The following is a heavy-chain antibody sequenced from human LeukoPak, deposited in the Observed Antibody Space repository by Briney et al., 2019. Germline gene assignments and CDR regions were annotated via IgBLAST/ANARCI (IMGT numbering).Heavy chain of an antibody. J-gene: IGHJ3*02. Sequence: PGRSLRLSCAASGFTFSSYAMHWVRQAPGKGLEWVALISYDGSNKYYADSVKGRFTISRDNSKNTLYLQMNSLGAEDTAVYYCARDRSWLRIGSAFDIWGQGTMVTVSS. V-gene: IGHV3-30*04. CDR2: ISYDGSNK. CDR1: GFTFSSYA. D-gene: IGHD5-12*01. CDR3: ARDRSWLRIGSAFDI.